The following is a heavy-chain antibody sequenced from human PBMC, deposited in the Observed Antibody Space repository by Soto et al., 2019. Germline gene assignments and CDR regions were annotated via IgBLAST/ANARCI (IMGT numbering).Heavy chain of an antibody. D-gene: IGHD5-18*01. CDR1: GGSIRSSNW. CDR3: AREGEDTAFGTTSGYYFDY. J-gene: IGHJ4*02. Sequence: PSEPLSLTCAASGGSIRSSNWWSWVRQPPGKGLEWIGEIYHSGSTNYNPSLKSRVTISVDKSKNQFSLKLSSVTAADTAVYYCAREGEDTAFGTTSGYYFDYWGQGTLVTVSS. V-gene: IGHV4-4*02. CDR2: IYHSGST.